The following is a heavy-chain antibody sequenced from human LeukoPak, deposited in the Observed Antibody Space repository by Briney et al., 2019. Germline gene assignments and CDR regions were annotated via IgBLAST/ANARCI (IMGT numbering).Heavy chain of an antibody. CDR3: ARGLSNYAPNDY. Sequence: PSQTLSLTCTVSGGSISSGGYYWSWIRQHPGKGLEWIGYIYYSGSTYYNPSLKSRVTISVDTSKNQFSLKLSSVTAADTAVYYCARGLSNYAPNDYWGQGTLVTVSS. J-gene: IGHJ4*02. CDR2: IYYSGST. CDR1: GGSISSGGYY. V-gene: IGHV4-31*03. D-gene: IGHD4-11*01.